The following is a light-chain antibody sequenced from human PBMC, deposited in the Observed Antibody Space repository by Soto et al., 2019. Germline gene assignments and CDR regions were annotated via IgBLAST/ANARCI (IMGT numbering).Light chain of an antibody. V-gene: IGKV1-5*03. CDR3: QQYNSYSWT. J-gene: IGKJ1*01. Sequence: DIQMTQSPSTLSASVGDRVTITCRASQSISSWLAWYQQKPGKAPKLLISTASSLESGVPSRFSGSGSGTEFTLTISSLQPDDFATYYCQQYNSYSWTFGRGTKVEIK. CDR1: QSISSW. CDR2: TAS.